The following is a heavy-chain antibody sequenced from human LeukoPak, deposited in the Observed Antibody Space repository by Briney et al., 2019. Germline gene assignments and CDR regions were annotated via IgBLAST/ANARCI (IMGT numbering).Heavy chain of an antibody. V-gene: IGHV4-34*01. D-gene: IGHD2-15*01. Sequence: SETLSLTCAVSGGSFIGFHWNWIRQSPTKGLEWIGEINHSGSTNYNPSLKSRVTISVDTSKNQFSLRLRSVPAADPAAYYCARDPTTVIAVSYYFDFWGQGTQVTVSS. CDR2: INHSGST. CDR3: ARDPTTVIAVSYYFDF. J-gene: IGHJ4*02. CDR1: GGSFIGFH.